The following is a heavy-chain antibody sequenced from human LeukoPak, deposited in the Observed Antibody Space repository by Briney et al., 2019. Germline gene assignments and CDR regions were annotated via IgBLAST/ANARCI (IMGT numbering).Heavy chain of an antibody. CDR2: INPNSGRT. D-gene: IGHD3-3*01. V-gene: IGHV1-2*02. CDR3: ARDSSYDFWSGLHYYYYGMDV. CDR1: GYTFTGYY. J-gene: IGHJ6*02. Sequence: ASVKVSCKASGYTFTGYYMHWVRQAPGQGLEWMGWINPNSGRTNYAQKFQGRVTVTRDTSISTAYMELSRLRSDDTAVYYCARDSSYDFWSGLHYYYYGMDVWGQGTTVTVSS.